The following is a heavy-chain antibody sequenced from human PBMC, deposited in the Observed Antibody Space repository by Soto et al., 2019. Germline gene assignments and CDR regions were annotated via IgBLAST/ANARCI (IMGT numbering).Heavy chain of an antibody. CDR1: GGSTTSYY. J-gene: IGHJ2*01. CDR3: ARDFDVNTALDYWYFDL. V-gene: IGHV4-4*07. Sequence: QVQLQESGPGLVKPSETLSLTCTVSGGSTTSYYWSWLRQPAGKGLEYIGCIYGSGRTNYNPSLKNRVTMSVSLNQMSLRLTSVTAADTAVYYCARDFDVNTALDYWYFDLWGRGALVTVSS. D-gene: IGHD5-18*01. CDR2: IYGSGRT.